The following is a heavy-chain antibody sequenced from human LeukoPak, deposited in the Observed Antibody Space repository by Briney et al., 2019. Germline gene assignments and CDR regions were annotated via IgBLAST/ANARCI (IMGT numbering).Heavy chain of an antibody. Sequence: SQTLSLTCAISGDSVSSNSAAWNWIRQSPSRGLEWLGRTYYRSKWYNDYAVSVKSRITTNPDTSKNQFSLQLNSVTPEDTAVYYCASSMNSYSSSWYYFDYWGQGTLVTVSS. D-gene: IGHD6-13*01. CDR2: TYYRSKWYN. J-gene: IGHJ4*02. CDR3: ASSMNSYSSSWYYFDY. V-gene: IGHV6-1*01. CDR1: GDSVSSNSAA.